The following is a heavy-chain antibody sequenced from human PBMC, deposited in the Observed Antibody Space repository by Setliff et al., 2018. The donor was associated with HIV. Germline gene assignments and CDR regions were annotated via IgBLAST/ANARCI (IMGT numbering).Heavy chain of an antibody. CDR2: VNAGNGDT. CDR1: GDTFTTYA. Sequence: ASVKVSCKASGDTFTTYALHWVRQAPGQRLEWMGWVNAGNGDTKSSQKFQGRVTITRDTSASTAYMELSSLRSEDTGVYYCAIGSSNWPHRPNNYYFDYWGQGTPVTSPQ. J-gene: IGHJ4*02. CDR3: AIGSSNWPHRPNNYYFDY. V-gene: IGHV1-3*01. D-gene: IGHD6-13*01.